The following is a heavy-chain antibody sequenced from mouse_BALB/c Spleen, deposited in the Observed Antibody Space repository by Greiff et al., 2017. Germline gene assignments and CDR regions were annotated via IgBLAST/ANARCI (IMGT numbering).Heavy chain of an antibody. Sequence: QVQLQQPGAELVKPGASVKLSCKASGYTFTSYWMHWVKQRPGQGLEWIGEINPSNGRTNYNEKFKSKATLTVDKSSSTAYMQLSSLTSEDSAVYYCARSDGNYVSYWYFDVWGAGTTVTVSS. CDR3: ARSDGNYVSYWYFDV. CDR1: GYTFTSYW. D-gene: IGHD2-1*01. CDR2: INPSNGRT. V-gene: IGHV1S81*02. J-gene: IGHJ1*01.